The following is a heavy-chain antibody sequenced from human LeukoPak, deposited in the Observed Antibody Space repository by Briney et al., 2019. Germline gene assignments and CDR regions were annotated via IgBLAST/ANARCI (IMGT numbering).Heavy chain of an antibody. CDR3: ARVGSLDAFDI. V-gene: IGHV3-21*01. CDR2: ISSSSSYI. CDR1: GFTFSSYS. J-gene: IGHJ3*02. Sequence: GGSLRLSCAASGFTFSSYSMNWVRQAPGKGLEWVSSISSSSSYIYYADSVKGRFTISRDNAKKSLYLQMNSLRAEDTAVYYCARVGSLDAFDIWGQGTMVTDSS. D-gene: IGHD3-10*01.